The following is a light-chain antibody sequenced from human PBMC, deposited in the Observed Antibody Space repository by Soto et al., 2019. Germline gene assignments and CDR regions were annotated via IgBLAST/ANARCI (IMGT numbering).Light chain of an antibody. CDR1: SSDVGGYNY. CDR2: DVS. Sequence: QSVLTQPASVSGSPGQSITISCTGTSSDVGGYNYVSWYQQHPGKAPKLMIYDVSNRPSGVSNRFSGSKSGNTASLTIPGLQAEDEADYYCSSYTSSSNYVFGTGTKVTV. J-gene: IGLJ1*01. CDR3: SSYTSSSNYV. V-gene: IGLV2-14*01.